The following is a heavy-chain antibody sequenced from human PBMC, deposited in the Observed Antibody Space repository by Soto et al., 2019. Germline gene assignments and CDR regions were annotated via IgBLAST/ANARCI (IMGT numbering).Heavy chain of an antibody. D-gene: IGHD2-2*01. CDR2: INAGNGNT. V-gene: IGHV1-3*01. CDR1: GYTFTSYA. CDR3: AKGVLPAAISGNWFDP. J-gene: IGHJ5*02. Sequence: ASVKVSCKASGYTFTSYAMHWVRQAPGQRLEWMGWINAGNGNTKYSQKFQGSVTITRDTSASTAYMELISLRSEDTAVYYCAKGVLPAAISGNWFDPWGQRTLVTVSS.